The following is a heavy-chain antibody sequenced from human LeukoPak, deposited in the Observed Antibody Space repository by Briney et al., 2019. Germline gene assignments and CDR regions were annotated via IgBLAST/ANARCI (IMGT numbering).Heavy chain of an antibody. J-gene: IGHJ4*02. D-gene: IGHD3-9*01. CDR3: ARRDYDILTGYYSLDY. CDR2: IYYSGST. V-gene: IGHV4-39*01. Sequence: SETLSLTCTVSGGSTSSSSYYWGWIRQPPGKGLEWIGSIYYSGSTYYNPSLKSRVTISVDTSKNQFSLKLSSVTAADTAVYYCARRDYDILTGYYSLDYWGQGTLVTVSS. CDR1: GGSTSSSSYY.